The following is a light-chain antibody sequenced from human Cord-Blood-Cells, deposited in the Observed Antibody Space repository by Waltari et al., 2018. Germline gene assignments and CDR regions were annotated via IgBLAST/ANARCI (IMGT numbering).Light chain of an antibody. V-gene: IGKV2-29*02. CDR1: QSLLHSDGKTY. Sequence: DIVMTQTPLSLSVTPGQPASISCKSSQSLLHSDGKTYLYWYLQKPGQSPQLLIYVVSSRFSGVPDRFSGSGSGTDFTLKISRVEAEDVGVYYCMQGIHLPYTFGQGTKLEIK. CDR2: VVS. CDR3: MQGIHLPYT. J-gene: IGKJ2*01.